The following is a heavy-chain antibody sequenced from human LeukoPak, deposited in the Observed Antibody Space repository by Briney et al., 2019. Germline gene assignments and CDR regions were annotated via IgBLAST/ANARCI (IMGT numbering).Heavy chain of an antibody. CDR3: ATPSETYYYYYGMDV. CDR1: GGTFSSYA. Sequence: SVKVSCKASGGTFSSYAISWVRQAPGQGLEWMGGIIPIFGTANYAQRFQGRVTITADESTSTAYMELSSLRSEDTAVYYCATPSETYYYYYGMDVWGQGTTVTVSS. CDR2: IIPIFGTA. J-gene: IGHJ6*02. V-gene: IGHV1-69*13.